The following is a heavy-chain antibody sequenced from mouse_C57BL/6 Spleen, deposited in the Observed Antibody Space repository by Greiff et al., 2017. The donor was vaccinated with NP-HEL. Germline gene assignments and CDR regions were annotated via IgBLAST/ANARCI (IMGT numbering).Heavy chain of an antibody. CDR1: GYAFSSSW. V-gene: IGHV1-82*01. CDR3: ASPYYSNSYYFDY. Sequence: QVQLKESGPELVKPGASVKISCKASGYAFSSSWMNWVKQRPGKGLEWIGRIYPGDGDTNYNGKFKGKATLTADKSSSTAYMQLSSLTSEDSAVYFCASPYYSNSYYFDYWGQGTTLTVSS. CDR2: IYPGDGDT. D-gene: IGHD2-5*01. J-gene: IGHJ2*01.